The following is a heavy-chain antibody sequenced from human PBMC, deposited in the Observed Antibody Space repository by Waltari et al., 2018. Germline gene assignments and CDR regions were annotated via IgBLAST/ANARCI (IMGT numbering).Heavy chain of an antibody. CDR2: ISYDGSNK. D-gene: IGHD4-17*01. V-gene: IGHV3-30*01. Sequence: QVQLVESGGGVVQPGRSLRLSCAASGFTFSSYAMPWVRQAPGKGLEWVAVISYDGSNKYYADSVKGRFTISRDNAKNTLYLQMNSLRAEDTAVYYCARDQDYGDFRGYYGMDVWGQGTTVTVSS. CDR3: ARDQDYGDFRGYYGMDV. J-gene: IGHJ6*02. CDR1: GFTFSSYA.